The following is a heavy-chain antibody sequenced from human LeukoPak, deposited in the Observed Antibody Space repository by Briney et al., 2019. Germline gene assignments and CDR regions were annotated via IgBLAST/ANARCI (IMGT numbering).Heavy chain of an antibody. V-gene: IGHV4-30-4*01. CDR1: GGSISSGDYY. CDR3: ARLVVVAATAYYYYGMDV. D-gene: IGHD2-15*01. J-gene: IGHJ6*02. Sequence: SETLSLTCTVSGGSISSGDYYWSWIRQPPGKGPEWIGYIYYSGSTYYNPSLKSRVTISVDTSKNQFSLKLSSVTAADTAVYYCARLVVVAATAYYYYGMDVWGQGTTVTVSS. CDR2: IYYSGST.